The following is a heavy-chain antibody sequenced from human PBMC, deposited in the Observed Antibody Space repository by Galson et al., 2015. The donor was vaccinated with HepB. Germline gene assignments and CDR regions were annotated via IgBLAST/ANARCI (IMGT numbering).Heavy chain of an antibody. CDR3: ARGRYGDYANDAFDI. Sequence: SVKVSCKASGYIFNNYAMNWVRQAPGQGLERMGWINTNTGNPTYAQGFTGRFAFSLDTSVITAYLQISSLKAEDTAVYYCARGRYGDYANDAFDIWGQGTMVTVSS. CDR1: GYIFNNYA. CDR2: INTNTGNP. J-gene: IGHJ3*02. D-gene: IGHD5-12*01. V-gene: IGHV7-4-1*02.